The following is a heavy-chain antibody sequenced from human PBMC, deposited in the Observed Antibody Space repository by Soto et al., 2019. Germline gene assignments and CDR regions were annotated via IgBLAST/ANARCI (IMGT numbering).Heavy chain of an antibody. CDR3: ARDIAVDASYYYYGMDV. CDR2: IWYDGSNK. Sequence: GGSLRLSCAASGFTFSSYGMHWVRQAPGKGLEWVAVIWYDGSNKYYADSVKGRFTISRDNSKNTLYLQMNSLRAEDTAVYYCARDIAVDASYYYYGMDVWGQGTTVTVYS. CDR1: GFTFSSYG. J-gene: IGHJ6*02. D-gene: IGHD6-19*01. V-gene: IGHV3-33*01.